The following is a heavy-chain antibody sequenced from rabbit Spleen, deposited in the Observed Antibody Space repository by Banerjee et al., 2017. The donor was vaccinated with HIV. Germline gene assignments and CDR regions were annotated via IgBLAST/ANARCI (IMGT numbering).Heavy chain of an antibody. D-gene: IGHD2-1*01. Sequence: QSLKESGGDLVKPGASLTLTCTPSGFSFSSNYYMCWVRQAPGKGLEWIACIYTGFSGNTYYASWAKGRFTISKTSSTTVTLQMTSLTAADTATYFCARDDYGDTDYFNLWGPGTLVTVS. CDR1: GFSFSSNYY. CDR2: IYTGFSGNT. J-gene: IGHJ4*01. V-gene: IGHV1S40*01. CDR3: ARDDYGDTDYFNL.